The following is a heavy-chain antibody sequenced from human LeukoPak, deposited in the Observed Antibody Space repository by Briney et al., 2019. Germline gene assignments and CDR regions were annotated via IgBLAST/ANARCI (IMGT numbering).Heavy chain of an antibody. CDR1: GYTFTSYA. CDR2: INTNTGNP. D-gene: IGHD6-19*01. V-gene: IGHV7-4-1*02. J-gene: IGHJ5*02. Sequence: ASVKVSCKASGYTFTSYAMNRVRQAPGQGLEWMGWINTNTGNPTCAQGFTGRFVFSLDTSVSTAYLQISSLKAEDTAVYYCARESSSGWYWFDPWGQGTLVTVSS. CDR3: ARESSSGWYWFDP.